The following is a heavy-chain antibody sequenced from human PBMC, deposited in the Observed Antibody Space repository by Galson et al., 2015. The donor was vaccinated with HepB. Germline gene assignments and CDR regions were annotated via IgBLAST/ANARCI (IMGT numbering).Heavy chain of an antibody. CDR2: IRQDGSEK. V-gene: IGHV3-7*03. Sequence: SLRLSCAASGFIFSNYWMSWVRQAPGKGLEWVANIRQDGSEKYYVDSVKGRFTISRDNAKNSLYLQMTSLRVEDTAVYYCVSAYRNSAFPFSFDYVGQVTLVAVSS. CDR1: GFIFSNYW. J-gene: IGHJ4*02. CDR3: VSAYRNSAFPFSFDY. D-gene: IGHD2-21*01.